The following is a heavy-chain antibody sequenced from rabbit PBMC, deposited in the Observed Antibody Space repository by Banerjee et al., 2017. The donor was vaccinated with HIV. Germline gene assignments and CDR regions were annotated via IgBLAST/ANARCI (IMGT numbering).Heavy chain of an antibody. CDR2: MNAGTSGGS. J-gene: IGHJ4*01. CDR3: ARTYAGSVDSHFNL. CDR1: GFSFSSRYW. Sequence: QEQLEESGGDLVKPEGSLTLTCTASGFSFSSRYWICWVRQAPGKGLEWIGCMNAGTSGGSYYASWAKGRFTISKTSSTTVTLQMTSLTAADTATYFCARTYAGSVDSHFNLWGPGTLV. V-gene: IGHV1S45*01. D-gene: IGHD4-2*01.